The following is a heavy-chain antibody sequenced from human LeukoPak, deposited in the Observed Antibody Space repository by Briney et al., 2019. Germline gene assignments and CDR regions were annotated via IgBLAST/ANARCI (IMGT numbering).Heavy chain of an antibody. CDR1: GFTFRYYY. D-gene: IGHD2-21*02. CDR3: AKSRATSDWYFFDY. Sequence: GGSLRLSCAASGFTFRYYYMSWIRQAPGKGLEWVSYISSSGDIIYYADSVKGRFTISRDNSKNALYLQMNSLRAEDTAVYHCAKSRATSDWYFFDYWGQGTLVTVSS. J-gene: IGHJ4*02. V-gene: IGHV3-11*01. CDR2: ISSSGDII.